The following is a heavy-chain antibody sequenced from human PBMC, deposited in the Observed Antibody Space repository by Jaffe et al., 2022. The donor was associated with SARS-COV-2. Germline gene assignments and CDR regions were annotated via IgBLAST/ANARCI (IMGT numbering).Heavy chain of an antibody. CDR2: ISSTGTYK. CDR3: VRSEYHSSGDWGV. D-gene: IGHD6-6*01. CDR1: GFTFGSHS. V-gene: IGHV3-21*01. Sequence: EVQLVESGGGLVKPGGSLRLSCAVSGFTFGSHSMNWVRQAPGKGLEWVSSISSTGTYKYYAESVKGRFTISRDTAKNSLYLQINSLRVEDTAVYYCVRSEYHSSGDWGVWGQGTTVIVSS. J-gene: IGHJ6*02.